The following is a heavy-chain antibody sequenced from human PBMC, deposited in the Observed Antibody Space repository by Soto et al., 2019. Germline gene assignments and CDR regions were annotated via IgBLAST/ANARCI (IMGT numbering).Heavy chain of an antibody. CDR3: AKASGNSYGYPNVDY. J-gene: IGHJ4*02. V-gene: IGHV3-23*01. Sequence: EVQLLESGGDLVQPGGSLRLSCVGSGFTFSSYTMSWVHQAPGKGLEWVAAIISGGGYKTYYADSVKGRFTISRDESKNTLYLQMHTLRAEHTALYYCAKASGNSYGYPNVDYWGQGTLVTVSS. CDR2: IISGGGYKT. D-gene: IGHD5-18*01. CDR1: GFTFSSYT.